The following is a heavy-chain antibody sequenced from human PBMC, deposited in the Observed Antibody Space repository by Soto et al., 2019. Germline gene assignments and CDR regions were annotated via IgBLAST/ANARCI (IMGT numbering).Heavy chain of an antibody. CDR3: ARGRGGWYNAFDI. D-gene: IGHD6-19*01. V-gene: IGHV1-69*13. CDR1: GGTFSSYA. Sequence: SVKVSCKASGGTFSSYAISWVRQAPGQGLEWIGGIIPIFGTANYAQKFQGRVTITADESTSTAYMELSSLRSEDTAVYYCARGRGGWYNAFDIWGQGTLVTVSS. J-gene: IGHJ3*02. CDR2: IIPIFGTA.